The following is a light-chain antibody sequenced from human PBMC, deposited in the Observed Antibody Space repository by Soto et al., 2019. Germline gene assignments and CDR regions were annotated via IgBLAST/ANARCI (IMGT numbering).Light chain of an antibody. CDR3: QQYKGWPTT. V-gene: IGKV3-15*01. Sequence: EIVMTQSPATLSVSLGERATLSCRAIQSLSSTVAWYQQRFGQAPRLLIYSASTRATGVPVRFSGSGSGTDFTLTITSLQSEDFGVYYCQQYKGWPTTFGQGTKVDIK. CDR2: SAS. CDR1: QSLSST. J-gene: IGKJ1*01.